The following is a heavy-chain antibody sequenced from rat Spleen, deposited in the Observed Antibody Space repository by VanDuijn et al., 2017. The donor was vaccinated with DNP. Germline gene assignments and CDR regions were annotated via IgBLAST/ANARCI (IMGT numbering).Heavy chain of an antibody. CDR2: VSSSGTT. CDR3: VRSDYNDDSHYYGYFDH. D-gene: IGHD1-12*02. V-gene: IGHV2-6*01. CDR1: GFSLTSYS. Sequence: QVQLKESGPGLVQPSQTLSLTCTVSGFSLTSYSVGWVRQSPEKGLEWIAAVSSSGTTYYNSPLESRLSISRDTSKGQVFLKMNSLQTEDTAMYFCVRSDYNDDSHYYGYFDHWGQGVMVTVSS. J-gene: IGHJ2*01.